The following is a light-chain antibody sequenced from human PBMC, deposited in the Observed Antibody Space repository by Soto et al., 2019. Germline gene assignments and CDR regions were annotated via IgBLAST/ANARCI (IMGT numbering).Light chain of an antibody. CDR1: QSIGGW. CDR3: QEHNSYIPT. J-gene: IGKJ1*01. V-gene: IGKV1-5*03. Sequence: DIQMTQSPSTLSASVGDRVTITCRASQSIGGWLAWYQQKPGKAPKLLIYEASVLQNGVPSRFSGSGSGTKFTLAISSLQPDDFATYYCQEHNSYIPTFGPGTKVDIK. CDR2: EAS.